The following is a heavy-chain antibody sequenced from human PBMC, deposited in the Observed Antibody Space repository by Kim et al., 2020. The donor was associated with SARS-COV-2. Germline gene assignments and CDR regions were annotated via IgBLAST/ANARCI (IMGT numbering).Heavy chain of an antibody. V-gene: IGHV1-8*01. D-gene: IGHD3-10*01. CDR2: MNPNSGNT. CDR1: GYTFTSYD. J-gene: IGHJ5*02. Sequence: ASVTVSCKASGYTFTSYDINWVRQATGQGLEWMGWMNPNSGNTGYAQKFQGRVTMTRNTSISTAYMELSSLRSEDTAVYYCARKGNPLWFGEDWFDPWGQGTLVTVSS. CDR3: ARKGNPLWFGEDWFDP.